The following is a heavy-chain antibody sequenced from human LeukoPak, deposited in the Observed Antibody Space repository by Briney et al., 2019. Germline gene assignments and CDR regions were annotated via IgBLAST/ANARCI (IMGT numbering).Heavy chain of an antibody. Sequence: ASVKVSCKASGGTFSSYTISWVRQAPGQGLEWMGRIIPILGTANYAQKFQGRVTITADKSTSTAYMELSSLRSEDTAVYYCARGAVAWYYGMDVWGQGTTVTVSS. CDR2: IIPILGTA. CDR3: ARGAVAWYYGMDV. D-gene: IGHD6-19*01. CDR1: GGTFSSYT. J-gene: IGHJ6*02. V-gene: IGHV1-69*08.